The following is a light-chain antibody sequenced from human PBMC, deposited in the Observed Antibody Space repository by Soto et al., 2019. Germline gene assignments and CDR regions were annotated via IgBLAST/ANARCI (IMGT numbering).Light chain of an antibody. V-gene: IGKV1-6*01. CDR3: LQDYIYPRT. J-gene: IGKJ1*01. CDR1: QGIRND. Sequence: AVQMTQSPSSLSASVGDRVTITCRASQGIRNDLGWYQQKPGKAPKLLIYAASSLQSGVPSRFSGSGSGTDFNLTISSLQPEDFATYYCLQDYIYPRTFGQGTKVEIK. CDR2: AAS.